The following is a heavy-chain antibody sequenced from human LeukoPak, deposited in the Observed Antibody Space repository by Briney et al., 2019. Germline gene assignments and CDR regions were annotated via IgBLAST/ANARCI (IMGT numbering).Heavy chain of an antibody. J-gene: IGHJ4*02. D-gene: IGHD2-2*01. Sequence: GASVKVPCKASGFTFTSYGISWVRQAPGQGLEWMGWIGAYNGHTKYVEKFQGRVTMTTDTSTSTAYMELRSLRSDDTAVYYCAKDHQYDFDYWGQGTLVTVSS. CDR3: AKDHQYDFDY. CDR2: IGAYNGHT. V-gene: IGHV1-18*01. CDR1: GFTFTSYG.